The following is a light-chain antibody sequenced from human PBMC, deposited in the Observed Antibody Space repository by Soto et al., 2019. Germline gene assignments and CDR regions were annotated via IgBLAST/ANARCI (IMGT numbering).Light chain of an antibody. J-gene: IGKJ3*01. CDR3: LQDYSYPLT. CDR2: AAS. V-gene: IGKV1-6*01. CDR1: QGISDD. Sequence: AIQMTQSPSSLSASVGDRVTINCRASQGISDDLGWYQQKPGKAPKLLIYAASTLQGGVPSRFSGSGSGTDFTLTISSLQPEDFATYYCLQDYSYPLTFGPGTKVDIK.